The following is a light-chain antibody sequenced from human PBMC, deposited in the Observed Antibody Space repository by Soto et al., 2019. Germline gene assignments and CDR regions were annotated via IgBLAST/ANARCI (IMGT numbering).Light chain of an antibody. Sequence: QSVLTQPPSVSGAPGQRVTITCTGSSSNIGAGYDVHWYQQLPGTAPKLLIYGNNNRPSGVPDRFSGSKSGTSASLAITGLQAEDEAEYYCQSYDSSLSGSLFGGGTKLTVL. V-gene: IGLV1-40*01. CDR3: QSYDSSLSGSL. CDR2: GNN. CDR1: SSNIGAGYD. J-gene: IGLJ3*02.